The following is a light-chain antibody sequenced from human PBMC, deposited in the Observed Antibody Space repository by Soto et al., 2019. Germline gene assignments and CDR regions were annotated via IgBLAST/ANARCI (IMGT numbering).Light chain of an antibody. Sequence: QSALTQPPSVSGSPGQSVTISCTGTSSDVGTYNRVSWYQQTPGTAPKLMIYEVSHRPSGVPDRFSGSKSGNTASLTISGLQAEDEADYFCTAYRSINVVVFGGGTKVTVL. CDR3: TAYRSINVVV. V-gene: IGLV2-18*02. CDR2: EVS. J-gene: IGLJ2*01. CDR1: SSDVGTYNR.